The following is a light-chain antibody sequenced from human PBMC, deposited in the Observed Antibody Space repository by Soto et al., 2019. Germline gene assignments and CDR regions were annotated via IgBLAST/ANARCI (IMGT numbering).Light chain of an antibody. V-gene: IGLV2-14*02. CDR3: SSYRSGGTFV. J-gene: IGLJ1*01. CDR2: EVT. CDR1: SSDIGSYNL. Sequence: QSALTQPASVSGSPGQSITISCTGTSSDIGSYNLVSWYRQHPGKAPKLMIYEVTKRPSGVSDRFSASKSGNTASLTISGLQAEDEADYYCSSYRSGGTFVFGSGTKVTVL.